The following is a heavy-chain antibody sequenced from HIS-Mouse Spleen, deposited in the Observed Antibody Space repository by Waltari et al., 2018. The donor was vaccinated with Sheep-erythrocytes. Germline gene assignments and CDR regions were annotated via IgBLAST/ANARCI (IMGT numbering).Heavy chain of an antibody. V-gene: IGHV3-9*01. D-gene: IGHD1-1*01. CDR1: GFTFDDYA. Sequence: EVQLVESGGGLVQPGRSLRLSCAASGFTFDDYAMHWVRQAPGKGMGRVSGSSWNSVSIGDADSVKGRVTVSRDNAKNSLYLQMNSLRAEDTALYYCAKDIGTGLSYGMDVWGQGTTVTVSS. J-gene: IGHJ6*02. CDR2: SSWNSVSI. CDR3: AKDIGTGLSYGMDV.